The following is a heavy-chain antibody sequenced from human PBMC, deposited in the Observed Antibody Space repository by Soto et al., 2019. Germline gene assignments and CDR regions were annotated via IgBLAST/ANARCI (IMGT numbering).Heavy chain of an antibody. V-gene: IGHV1-3*01. D-gene: IGHD6-6*01. Sequence: QVQLVQSGAEVKNPGASVKVSCKASGDSFNTYAMHWVRQAPGQRLEWLAWINAGNVNTKYSQKFRGRLTVTRYTSVSTAYMELSSLIYDDTAVYYCARDMGQHLVMMRYSYAMEAWCQGTTVTVSS. J-gene: IGHJ6*02. CDR1: GDSFNTYA. CDR3: ARDMGQHLVMMRYSYAMEA. CDR2: INAGNVNT.